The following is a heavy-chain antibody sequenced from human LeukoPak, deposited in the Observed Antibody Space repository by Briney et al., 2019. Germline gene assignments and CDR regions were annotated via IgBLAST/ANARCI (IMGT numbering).Heavy chain of an antibody. J-gene: IGHJ5*02. CDR3: ARVYFDWLSPEVNWFDP. CDR2: IYYSGST. CDR1: GGSISSYY. V-gene: IGHV4-59*01. D-gene: IGHD3-9*01. Sequence: PSETLSLTCTVSGGSISSYYWSWIRQPPGEGLEWIGYIYYSGSTNYNPSLKRRVNISVDTSKNKFSLKLSSVTAAETAVYYCARVYFDWLSPEVNWFDPWGQGTLVTVSS.